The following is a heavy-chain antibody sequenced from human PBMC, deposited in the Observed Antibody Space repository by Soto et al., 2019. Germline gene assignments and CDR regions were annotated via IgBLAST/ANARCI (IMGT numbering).Heavy chain of an antibody. CDR2: INQSGST. Sequence: SETLSLTCAVSGYSISSCYYWGWIRQPRGKGLECIVEINQSGSTNYNPSLKSRVTISVDMSKNQLSLKLTSVTAADTAVYYCARGKPFLTYSYFYGMDVWGRGTTVTVSS. CDR1: GYSISSCYY. V-gene: IGHV4-38-2*01. CDR3: ARGKPFLTYSYFYGMDV. D-gene: IGHD7-27*01. J-gene: IGHJ6*02.